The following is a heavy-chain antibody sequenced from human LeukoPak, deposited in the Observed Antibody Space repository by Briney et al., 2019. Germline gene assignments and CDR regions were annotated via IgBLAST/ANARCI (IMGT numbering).Heavy chain of an antibody. J-gene: IGHJ5*02. D-gene: IGHD2-15*01. V-gene: IGHV4-34*01. CDR2: INHSGST. CDR1: GFTFSSYA. CDR3: ARGRGYCSGGSCHGGRNWFDP. Sequence: GSLRLSCAASGFTFSSYAMSWVRQPPGKGLEWIGEINHSGSTNYNPPLKSRVTISVDTSKNQFSLKLSSVTAADTAVYYCARGRGYCSGGSCHGGRNWFDPWGQGTLVTVSS.